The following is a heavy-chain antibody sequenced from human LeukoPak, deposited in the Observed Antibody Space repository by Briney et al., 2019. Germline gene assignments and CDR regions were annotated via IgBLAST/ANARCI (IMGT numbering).Heavy chain of an antibody. V-gene: IGHV4-39*01. D-gene: IGHD1-26*01. CDR2: IYYSGKT. CDR1: GDSISSSSYY. Sequence: SETLSLTCTVSGDSISSSSYYWGWIRQPPGKGLEWIAIIYYSGKTYYNPSLKSRVSISVDTSNNQFSLKPSSVSAADTAVYYCARRALGKDWFDPWGQGTLVTVSS. CDR3: ARRALGKDWFDP. J-gene: IGHJ5*02.